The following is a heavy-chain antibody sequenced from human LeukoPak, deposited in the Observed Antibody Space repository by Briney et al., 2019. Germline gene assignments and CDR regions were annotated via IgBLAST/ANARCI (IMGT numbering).Heavy chain of an antibody. CDR2: IDWDDDK. D-gene: IGHD4-17*01. V-gene: IGHV2-70*04. J-gene: IGHJ3*02. CDR1: GFSLGTGGMR. CDR3: ARIPPPLRFGDYEDAFDI. Sequence: SGPTLVNPTQTLTLTCTFSGFSLGTGGMRMNWIRQPPGKALEWLARIDWDDDKFYSTSLKTRLTISKDTSKNQVVLTMTNMDPGDTAPYYCARIPPPLRFGDYEDAFDIWGQGTMVTVSS.